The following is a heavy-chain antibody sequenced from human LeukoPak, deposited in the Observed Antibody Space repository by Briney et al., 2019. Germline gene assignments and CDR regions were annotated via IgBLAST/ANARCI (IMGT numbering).Heavy chain of an antibody. Sequence: PGGSLRLSCVASGFTFNNYAMHWVRQAPGKGLEWVSTINGNGAATYYADSFKGRFLISRDDSKSTVYLRMNKLRVEDSGLYYCANGLAASGNFLLRDYYYFIDVWGKGNHGHRL. CDR1: GFTFNNYA. V-gene: IGHV3-23*01. CDR3: ANGLAASGNFLLRDYYYFIDV. J-gene: IGHJ6*03. CDR2: INGNGAAT. D-gene: IGHD1-26*01.